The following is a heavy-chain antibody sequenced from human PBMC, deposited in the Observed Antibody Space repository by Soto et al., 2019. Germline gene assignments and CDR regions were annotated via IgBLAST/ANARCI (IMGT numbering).Heavy chain of an antibody. CDR3: ARAREELLPEYYFDY. D-gene: IGHD1-26*01. J-gene: IGHJ4*02. V-gene: IGHV1-69*01. CDR1: GGTFSSYA. CDR2: IIPIFGTA. Sequence: QVQLVQSGAEVKKPGSSVKVSCKASGGTFSSYAISWVRQAPGQGLEWMGGIIPIFGTANYAQRFQGRVTITADESTSTAYMELSSLRSEDTAVYYCARAREELLPEYYFDYWGQGTLVTVSS.